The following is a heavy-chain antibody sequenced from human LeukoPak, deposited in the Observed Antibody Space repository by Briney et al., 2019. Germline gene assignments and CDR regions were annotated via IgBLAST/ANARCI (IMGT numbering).Heavy chain of an antibody. CDR2: ISWDGGST. CDR1: GFTFDDYA. Sequence: PGGSLRHSCAASGFTFDDYAMHWVRQAPGKGLEWVSLISWDGGSTYYADSVKGRFTISRDNSKNSLYLQMNSLRAEDTAVYYCAKDLPDGSYSAGFDYWGQGTLVTVSS. CDR3: AKDLPDGSYSAGFDY. D-gene: IGHD1-26*01. V-gene: IGHV3-43D*04. J-gene: IGHJ4*02.